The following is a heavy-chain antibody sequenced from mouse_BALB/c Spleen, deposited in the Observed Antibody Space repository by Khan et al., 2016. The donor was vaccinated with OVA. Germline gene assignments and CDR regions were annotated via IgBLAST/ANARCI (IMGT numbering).Heavy chain of an antibody. Sequence: LVKTGASVKISCKASGYSFTGYYMHWVKQSHGKSPEWIGYISSYIGATSYNQKFKGKATFTVDTSSSPAYMQFNSLTSEDSAGDYFARSLYDGNHDYAMDYWGQGTSVTVSS. CDR3: ARSLYDGNHDYAMDY. CDR1: GYSFTGYY. J-gene: IGHJ4*01. D-gene: IGHD2-1*01. CDR2: ISSYIGAT. V-gene: IGHV1S34*01.